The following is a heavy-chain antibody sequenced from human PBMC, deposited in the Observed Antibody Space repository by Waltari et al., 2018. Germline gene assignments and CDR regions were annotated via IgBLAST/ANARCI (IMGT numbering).Heavy chain of an antibody. CDR2: IRSKANSYAT. J-gene: IGHJ4*02. V-gene: IGHV3-73*02. Sequence: EVQLVESGGGLVQPGGSLKLSCPASGFTFSGSAMHWFRQASGKGLEWVGRIRSKANSYATAYAASVKGRFTISRDDSKNTAYLQMNSLKTEDTAVYYCSSGYSSSWAYWGQGTLVTVSS. CDR3: SSGYSSSWAY. D-gene: IGHD6-13*01. CDR1: GFTFSGSA.